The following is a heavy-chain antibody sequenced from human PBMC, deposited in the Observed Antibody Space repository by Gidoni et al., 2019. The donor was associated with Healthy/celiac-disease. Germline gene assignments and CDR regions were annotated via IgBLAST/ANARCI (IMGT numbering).Heavy chain of an antibody. V-gene: IGHV3-48*03. J-gene: IGHJ4*02. Sequence: EVQLVESGGGLVQPGGSLRLSCAASGFTFSSYEMNWVRQAPGKGLEWVSYISSSGSTIYYADSVKGRFTISRDNAKNSLYLQMNSLRAEDTAVYYCATIGRYSSSTGDYWGQGTLVTVSS. D-gene: IGHD6-13*01. CDR1: GFTFSSYE. CDR2: ISSSGSTI. CDR3: ATIGRYSSSTGDY.